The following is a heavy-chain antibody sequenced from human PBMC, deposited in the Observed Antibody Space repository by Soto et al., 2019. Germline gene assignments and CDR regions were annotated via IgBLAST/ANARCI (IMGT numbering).Heavy chain of an antibody. Sequence: QVQLVESGGGVVQPGRSLRLSCAASGFTFSSYGMHWVRQAPGKGLEWVAVIWYDGSNKYYADSVKGRFTISRDNSKNTLYLQMNSLRAEDTAVYYCARDEWGSGSLDYWGQGILVTVSS. V-gene: IGHV3-33*01. D-gene: IGHD3-10*01. CDR3: ARDEWGSGSLDY. CDR2: IWYDGSNK. CDR1: GFTFSSYG. J-gene: IGHJ4*02.